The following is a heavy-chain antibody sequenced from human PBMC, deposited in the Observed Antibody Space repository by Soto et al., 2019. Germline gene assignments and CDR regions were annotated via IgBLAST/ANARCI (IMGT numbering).Heavy chain of an antibody. CDR1: GGSISSGGYS. J-gene: IGHJ6*02. D-gene: IGHD4-17*01. CDR3: ARAHYGDYGYGMDV. Sequence: TSETLSLTCAVSGGSISSGGYSGSWIRQPPGKGLEWIGYTYDSGTTYYNPSLKSRVTISVDRSKNQFSLKLSSVTAADTAVYYCARAHYGDYGYGMDVWGQGTTVTVSS. CDR2: TYDSGTT. V-gene: IGHV4-30-2*01.